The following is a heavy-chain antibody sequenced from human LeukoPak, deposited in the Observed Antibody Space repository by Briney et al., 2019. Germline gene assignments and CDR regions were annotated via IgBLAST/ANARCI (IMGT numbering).Heavy chain of an antibody. CDR2: IIPIFGIA. D-gene: IGHD5-18*01. V-gene: IGHV1-69*04. CDR3: AREAGIQLWSHFDY. Sequence: GASVKVSCKASGGTFSSYAISWVRQAPGQGLEWMGRIIPIFGIANYAQKFQGRVTITADKSTSTAYMELSSLRSEDTAVYYCAREAGIQLWSHFDYWGQGTLVTVSS. J-gene: IGHJ4*02. CDR1: GGTFSSYA.